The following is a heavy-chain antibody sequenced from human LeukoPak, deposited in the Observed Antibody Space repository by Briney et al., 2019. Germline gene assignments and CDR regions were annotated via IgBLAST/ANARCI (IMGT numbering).Heavy chain of an antibody. Sequence: SETLSLTCSVSGGSISSSSYYWGWIRQPPGKGLEWIGNIYYSGSTYYNPSLKSRVTISVDTSKNQFSLRVSSVTAADTAVYYCARSETFYYFDYWGQGTLVTVSS. CDR2: IYYSGST. D-gene: IGHD2/OR15-2a*01. J-gene: IGHJ4*02. CDR3: ARSETFYYFDY. V-gene: IGHV4-39*07. CDR1: GGSISSSSYY.